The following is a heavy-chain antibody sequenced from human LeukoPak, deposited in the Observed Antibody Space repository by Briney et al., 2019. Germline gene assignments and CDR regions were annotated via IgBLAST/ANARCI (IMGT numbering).Heavy chain of an antibody. V-gene: IGHV4-59*01. J-gene: IGHJ4*02. D-gene: IGHD3-22*01. CDR2: IYYSGST. Sequence: ASETLSLTCTVSGGSISRYYWSWIRQPPGKGLEWIGYIYYSGSTNYNPSLKSRVTISLDTSKNQFSLKLSSVTAADTAVYYCARSTWLLDKWGQGTLVTVSS. CDR3: ARSTWLLDK. CDR1: GGSISRYY.